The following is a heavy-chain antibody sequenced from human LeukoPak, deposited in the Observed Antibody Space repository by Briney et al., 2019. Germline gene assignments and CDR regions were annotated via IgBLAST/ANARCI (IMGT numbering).Heavy chain of an antibody. D-gene: IGHD3-3*01. CDR1: GYTFTGYY. V-gene: IGHV1-2*02. CDR2: INPNSGGT. Sequence: APVKVSCKASGYTFTGYYMHWVRQAPGQGLEWMGWINPNSGGTNYAQKFQGRVTMTRDTSISTAYMELSRLRSDDTAVYYCARGGDFWSGYYVVNYFDYWGQGTLVTVSS. J-gene: IGHJ4*02. CDR3: ARGGDFWSGYYVVNYFDY.